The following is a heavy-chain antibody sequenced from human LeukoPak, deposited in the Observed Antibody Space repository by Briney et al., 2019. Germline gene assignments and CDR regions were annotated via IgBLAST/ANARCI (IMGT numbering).Heavy chain of an antibody. Sequence: SETLSLTCTVSGYSISSGYYWGWIRQPPGKGLEWIGSIYHSGSTYYNPSLESRVTISVDTSKNQFSLKLSSVTAADTAVYYCARIAVAGTDYWGQGTLVTVSS. D-gene: IGHD6-19*01. CDR2: IYHSGST. V-gene: IGHV4-38-2*02. CDR3: ARIAVAGTDY. CDR1: GYSISSGYY. J-gene: IGHJ4*02.